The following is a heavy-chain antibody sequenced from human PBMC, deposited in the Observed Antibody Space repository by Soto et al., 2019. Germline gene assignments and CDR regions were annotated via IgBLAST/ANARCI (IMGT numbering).Heavy chain of an antibody. CDR1: GYTFTSYY. CDR2: INPDGGST. J-gene: IGHJ4*02. D-gene: IGHD3-3*01. Sequence: QVQLVQSGAAVKKPGASVMLSCKASGYTFTSYYMHWVRQAPGQGLEWMGIINPDGGSTRYAQKFQGRVTMTRDTSTSTFYMELSSLRSEDTAGYYCAKAPRGGVIITTYSAHIDYWGQGTLVTVSS. V-gene: IGHV1-46*01. CDR3: AKAPRGGVIITTYSAHIDY.